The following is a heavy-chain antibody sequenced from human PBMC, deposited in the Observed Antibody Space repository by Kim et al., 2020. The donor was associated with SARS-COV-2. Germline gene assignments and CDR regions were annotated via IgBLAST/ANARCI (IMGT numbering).Heavy chain of an antibody. D-gene: IGHD4-17*01. CDR3: ARAMHRGDYGDQFDY. Sequence: ASVKVSCKASGYTFTSYYMHWVRQAPGQGLEWMGIINPSGGSTSYAQKFQGRVTMTRDTSTSTVYMELSSLRSEDTAVYYCARAMHRGDYGDQFDYWGQGTLVTVSS. J-gene: IGHJ4*02. CDR1: GYTFTSYY. V-gene: IGHV1-46*01. CDR2: INPSGGST.